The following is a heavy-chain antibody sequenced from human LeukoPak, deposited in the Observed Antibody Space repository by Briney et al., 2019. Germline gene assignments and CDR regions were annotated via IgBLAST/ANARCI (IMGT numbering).Heavy chain of an antibody. J-gene: IGHJ5*01. V-gene: IGHV4-4*09. Sequence: SETLSLTCSVSGDSIRSDSWSWIRQFPGGGLEGIGYIFTSGSSNYNPSLRSRVTISGDTSMNQFPLSLNSVTAADTAVYFRARLMRGPWRIDSWGQGTLVAVSS. CDR3: ARLMRGPWRIDS. CDR1: GDSIRSDS. CDR2: IFTSGSS. D-gene: IGHD3-16*01.